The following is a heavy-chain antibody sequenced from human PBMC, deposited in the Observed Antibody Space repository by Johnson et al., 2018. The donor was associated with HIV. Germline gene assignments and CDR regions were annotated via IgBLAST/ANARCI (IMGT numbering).Heavy chain of an antibody. CDR2: ISGRGGTT. Sequence: MQLVESGGGLVQPGGSLRLSCAASAFTFSSHAMSWVRQAPGKGLEWVSAISGRGGTTYYADSVKCRFTISRDNSTNTLYLQMNSLRAEDTAVYYCAIVVVITYHDAFDIWGQGTMVTVSS. D-gene: IGHD3-22*01. CDR3: AIVVVITYHDAFDI. V-gene: IGHV3-23*04. CDR1: AFTFSSHA. J-gene: IGHJ3*02.